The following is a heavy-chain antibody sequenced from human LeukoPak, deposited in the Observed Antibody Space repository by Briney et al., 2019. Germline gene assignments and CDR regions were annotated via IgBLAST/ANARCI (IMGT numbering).Heavy chain of an antibody. V-gene: IGHV1-18*01. Sequence: ASVKVSCKASGYTFTSYGISWVRQAPGQGLEWMGWNSAYNGNTNYAQKLQGRVTMTTDTSTSTAYMELRSLRSDDTAVYYCAILNWNTYDDDYWGQGTLVTVSS. CDR2: NSAYNGNT. J-gene: IGHJ4*02. CDR1: GYTFTSYG. D-gene: IGHD1/OR15-1a*01. CDR3: AILNWNTYDDDY.